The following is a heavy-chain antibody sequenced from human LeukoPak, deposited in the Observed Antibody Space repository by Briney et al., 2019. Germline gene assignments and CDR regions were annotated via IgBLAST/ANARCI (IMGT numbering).Heavy chain of an antibody. CDR2: TFYNSRWNT. CDR1: GDTVSNNDVA. CDR3: ARGSSRALDF. V-gene: IGHV6-1*01. Sequence: SQTLSLTCAISGDTVSNNDVAWNWITQSPSRGLEWLGRTFYNSRWNTDYAPSVETRITINPDTSKNQFSLQLTSMIPEDTAVYYCARGSSRALDFWGQGTLVTVSS. J-gene: IGHJ4*02.